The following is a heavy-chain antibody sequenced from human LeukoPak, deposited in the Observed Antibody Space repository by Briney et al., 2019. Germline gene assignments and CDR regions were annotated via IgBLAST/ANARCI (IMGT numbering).Heavy chain of an antibody. CDR2: IRSKA. Sequence: GGSLRLSCVASGFDFNNAWMGWVRQDSGKGLEWVGRIRSKADYAASVKGKFTISRDDSKNTAYLQMNSLKTEDTAVYYCSRSSSRNCGVVIKSYYYYMDVWGKGTTVTVSS. D-gene: IGHD3-3*01. CDR3: SRSSSRNCGVVIKSYYYYMDV. CDR1: GFDFNNAW. V-gene: IGHV3-15*01. J-gene: IGHJ6*03.